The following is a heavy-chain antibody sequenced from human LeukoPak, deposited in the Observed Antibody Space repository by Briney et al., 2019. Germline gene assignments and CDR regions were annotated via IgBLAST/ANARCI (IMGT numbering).Heavy chain of an antibody. D-gene: IGHD3-22*01. V-gene: IGHV1-2*02. J-gene: IGHJ5*01. CDR2: INPNSGGT. CDR1: GYTFTGYY. CDR3: ARDRVTMIVVGKDNWFDP. Sequence: GASVKVSCKASGYTFTGYYMHWVRQAPGQGLEWMGWINPNSGGTNCAQKFQGRVTMTRDTSISTAYMELSRLRSDDTAVYYCARDRVTMIVVGKDNWFDPWGQGTTVTVSS.